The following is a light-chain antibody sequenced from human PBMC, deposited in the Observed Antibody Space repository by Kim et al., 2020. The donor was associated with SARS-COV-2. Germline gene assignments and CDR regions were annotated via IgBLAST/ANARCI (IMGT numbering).Light chain of an antibody. CDR1: SNDIGGYNS. Sequence: GQSVTSPCTGTSNDIGGYNSVSWFQQHPGKAPKLMIYDVRQRPSGVPDRFSGSKSGNTASLTISGLQAEDEADYYCCSYAGSYTLVFGGGTQVTVL. J-gene: IGLJ3*02. CDR3: CSYAGSYTLV. V-gene: IGLV2-11*01. CDR2: DVR.